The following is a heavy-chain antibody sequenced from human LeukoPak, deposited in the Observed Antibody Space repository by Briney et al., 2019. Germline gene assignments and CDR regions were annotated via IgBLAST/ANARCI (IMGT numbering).Heavy chain of an antibody. J-gene: IGHJ4*02. V-gene: IGHV1-2*02. Sequence: GASVKVSCKASGYTFTGYYMHWVRQAPGQGLEWMGWINPNSGGTNYAQKFQGRVTMTRDTSISTAYMELSRLRSDDTAVYYCARVGYSGYDRIPFDYWGQGTLVTVSS. CDR1: GYTFTGYY. CDR3: ARVGYSGYDRIPFDY. CDR2: INPNSGGT. D-gene: IGHD5-12*01.